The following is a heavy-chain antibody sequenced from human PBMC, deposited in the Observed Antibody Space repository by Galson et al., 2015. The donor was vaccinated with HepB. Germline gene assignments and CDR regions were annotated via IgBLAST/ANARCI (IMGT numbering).Heavy chain of an antibody. V-gene: IGHV1-18*04. D-gene: IGHD2-2*02. Sequence: SVKVSCKASGYTFTSYGISWVRQAPGQGLEWMGWISAYNGNTNYAQKLQGRVTMTTDTSTSTAYTELRSLRSDDTAVYYCARGGIVVVSAAIARAQYYYYYMDVWGKGTTVTVSS. CDR3: ARGGIVVVSAAIARAQYYYYYMDV. CDR1: GYTFTSYG. CDR2: ISAYNGNT. J-gene: IGHJ6*03.